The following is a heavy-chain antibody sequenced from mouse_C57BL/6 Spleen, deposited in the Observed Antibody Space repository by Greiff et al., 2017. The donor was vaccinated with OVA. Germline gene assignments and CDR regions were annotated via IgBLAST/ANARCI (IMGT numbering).Heavy chain of an antibody. Sequence: QVQLQQSGAELVRPGASVTLYCKASGYTFTDYEMHWVKQTPVHGLEWIGAIDPETGGTAYNQKFKGKAILTADKSSSTAYMELRSLTSEDSAVYYCTRKYYDYAGLDYWGQGTTLTVSS. CDR2: IDPETGGT. CDR3: TRKYYDYAGLDY. J-gene: IGHJ2*01. D-gene: IGHD2-4*01. CDR1: GYTFTDYE. V-gene: IGHV1-15*01.